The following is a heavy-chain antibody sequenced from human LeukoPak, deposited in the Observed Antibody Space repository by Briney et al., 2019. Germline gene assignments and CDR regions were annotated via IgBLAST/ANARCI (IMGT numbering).Heavy chain of an antibody. CDR1: GFTFSDYA. CDR2: ISDNGGGT. D-gene: IGHD3-22*01. CDR3: ATDREGDPSAYYLV. V-gene: IGHV3-23*01. Sequence: GGSLRLSCAASGFTFSDYAMSWVRQARGKGLEWVSTISDNGGGTYYADSVKGRFTISRDNSKNTLFLQMNSLRAEDSAVYYCATDREGDPSAYYLVGGQGTLITVSS. J-gene: IGHJ4*02.